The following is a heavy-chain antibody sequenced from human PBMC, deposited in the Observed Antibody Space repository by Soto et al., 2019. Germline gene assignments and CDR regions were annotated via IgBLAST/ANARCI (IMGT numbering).Heavy chain of an antibody. CDR3: ARDIGSYSSGWYYDYYYMDV. CDR2: IYYSGST. D-gene: IGHD6-19*01. Sequence: PSGTLSLACTASGGSISSYYWSWIRQPPGKGLEWIGYIYYSGSTNYNPSLKSRVTISVDTSKNQFSLKLSSVTAADTAVYYCARDIGSYSSGWYYDYYYMDVWGKGTTVTVSS. V-gene: IGHV4-59*08. J-gene: IGHJ6*03. CDR1: GGSISSYY.